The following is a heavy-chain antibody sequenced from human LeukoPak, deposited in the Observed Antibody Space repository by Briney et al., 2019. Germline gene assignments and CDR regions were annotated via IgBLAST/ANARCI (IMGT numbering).Heavy chain of an antibody. CDR3: ATQGRSAISGI. CDR1: GLTFSSSE. J-gene: IGHJ3*02. D-gene: IGHD3-3*01. Sequence: GGSLRLSCAASGLTFSSSEMNWVRQAPGKGLEWISYISSRGGTIYHADSVKGRFAVSRDNAKNSLYLQMNSLRAEDTAVYYCATQGRSAISGIWGQGTMVTVSS. V-gene: IGHV3-48*03. CDR2: ISSRGGTI.